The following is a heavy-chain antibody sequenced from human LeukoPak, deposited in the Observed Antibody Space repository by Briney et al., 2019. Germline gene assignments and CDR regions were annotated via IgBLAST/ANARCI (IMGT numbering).Heavy chain of an antibody. CDR3: ARDSGYSYGIHYYYYMDA. V-gene: IGHV3-20*04. J-gene: IGHJ6*03. CDR2: INWNGGST. D-gene: IGHD5-18*01. CDR1: GFTFDDYG. Sequence: GGSLRLSCAASGFTFDDYGMSWVRQAPGKGLEWVSGINWNGGSTGYADSVKGRFTISRDNAKNSLYLQMNSLRAEDTALYYCARDSGYSYGIHYYYYMDAWGKGTTVTVSS.